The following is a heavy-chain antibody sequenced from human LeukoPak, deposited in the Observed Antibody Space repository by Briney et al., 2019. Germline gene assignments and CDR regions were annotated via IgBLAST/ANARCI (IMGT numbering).Heavy chain of an antibody. CDR2: MYYSGSA. J-gene: IGHJ4*02. D-gene: IGHD3-22*01. CDR1: GCTLSSYY. Sequence: SETLTLSCTASGCTLSSYYMSWIRQPPGKGLEWIGYMYYSGSANYNPSLKSRVTISVDTSKNQFSLKMSSVTAADTAVYYCARGYDSSGPARFGVVDYWGQGTLVTVSS. V-gene: IGHV4-59*01. CDR3: ARGYDSSGPARFGVVDY.